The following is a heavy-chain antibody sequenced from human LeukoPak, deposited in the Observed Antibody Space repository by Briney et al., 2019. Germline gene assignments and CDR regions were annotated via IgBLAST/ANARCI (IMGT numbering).Heavy chain of an antibody. D-gene: IGHD3-16*02. Sequence: GGSLRLFCAASGFTFSDFYTTWVRQAPGKGVEWVAYISGSGHDINYSESAKGRFTISRDNAKNSLYLQMSSLRVEDTAVYYCTRDHRHLDSWGQGTLVTVSS. J-gene: IGHJ4*02. CDR2: ISGSGHDI. V-gene: IGHV3-11*04. CDR3: TRDHRHLDS. CDR1: GFTFSDFY.